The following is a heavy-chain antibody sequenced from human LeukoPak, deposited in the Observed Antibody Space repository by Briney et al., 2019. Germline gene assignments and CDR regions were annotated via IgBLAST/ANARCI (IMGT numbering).Heavy chain of an antibody. CDR1: GGSIYGHY. CDR3: ARAPPSVFFTRNWYFDL. D-gene: IGHD3-3*01. J-gene: IGHJ2*01. V-gene: IGHV4-34*01. Sequence: SETLSLTCGVDGGSIYGHYWNWIRQPPGKGLEWIGEISPSGSTTYNPSLGSRFTISVDTSKNHFSLDLNSVTAADTALYYCARAPPSVFFTRNWYFDLWGLGTLVTVSS. CDR2: ISPSGST.